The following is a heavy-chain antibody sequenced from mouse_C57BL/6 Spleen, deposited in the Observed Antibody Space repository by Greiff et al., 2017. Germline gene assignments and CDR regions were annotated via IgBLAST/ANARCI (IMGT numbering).Heavy chain of an antibody. D-gene: IGHD1-2*01. CDR2: FYPGSGSI. CDR1: GYTFTEYT. J-gene: IGHJ2*01. CDR3: ARHEERLYYFDY. V-gene: IGHV1-62-2*01. Sequence: VKLMESGAELVKPGASVKLSCKASGYTFTEYTIHWVKQRSGQGLEWIGWFYPGSGSIKYNEKFKDKATLTADKSSSTVYMELSRLTSEDSAVYFCARHEERLYYFDYWGQGTTLTVSS.